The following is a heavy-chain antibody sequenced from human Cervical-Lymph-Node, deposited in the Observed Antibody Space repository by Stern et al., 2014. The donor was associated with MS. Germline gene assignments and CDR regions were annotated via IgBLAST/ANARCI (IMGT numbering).Heavy chain of an antibody. Sequence: QITLKESGPTLVIPTQTLTLTCTFSGFSLTTNGVAVGWIRQPPGKALVWLALIYWDDDTRYSPSLKSRLTITKDTSKNQVLLTMTNVEPVDTATYYCAHRDDWQLDFAYWGQGSLDTVSS. V-gene: IGHV2-5*02. CDR2: IYWDDDT. CDR3: AHRDDWQLDFAY. D-gene: IGHD6-6*01. CDR1: GFSLTTNGVA. J-gene: IGHJ4*02.